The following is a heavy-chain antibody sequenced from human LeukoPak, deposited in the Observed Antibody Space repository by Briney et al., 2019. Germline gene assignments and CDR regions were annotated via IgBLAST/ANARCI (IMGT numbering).Heavy chain of an antibody. Sequence: GGSLRLSCAASGFTFSYYWMSWVRQAPGKGPEWVANIKQDGTEKYYVDSVKGRFTISRDNAKNSLYLQMNSLRAEDTAVYYCARHYYDTSGYYGRDYFDYWGQGTLVTVSS. V-gene: IGHV3-7*01. J-gene: IGHJ4*02. CDR1: GFTFSYYW. CDR3: ARHYYDTSGYYGRDYFDY. D-gene: IGHD3-22*01. CDR2: IKQDGTEK.